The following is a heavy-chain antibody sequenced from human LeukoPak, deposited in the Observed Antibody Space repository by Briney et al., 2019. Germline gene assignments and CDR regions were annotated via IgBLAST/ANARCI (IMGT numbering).Heavy chain of an antibody. CDR2: IKEDGSEK. CDR3: ARDGLLWFGDSRTDF. D-gene: IGHD3-10*01. J-gene: IGHJ4*02. Sequence: PGGSLRLSCAAAGFTFSSYWMSWVRQAPGKGLEWEANIKEDGSEKYYVDSVKGRFTISRDNAKNSLFLQMNSLRAEDTAVYYCARDGLLWFGDSRTDFWGQGTLVTVSS. CDR1: GFTFSSYW. V-gene: IGHV3-7*01.